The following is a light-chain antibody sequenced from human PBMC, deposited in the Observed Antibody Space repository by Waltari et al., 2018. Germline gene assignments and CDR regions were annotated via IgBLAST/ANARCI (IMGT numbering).Light chain of an antibody. CDR2: RNN. CDR3: AGWDDTLNGPL. V-gene: IGLV1-44*01. J-gene: IGLJ1*01. CDR1: SSNIGSNA. Sequence: QSVLTQPPSASGTPGQRVTLPCSGGSSNIGSNAVSWYQQPPAPAPKVLIHRNNQRPSGVPDRFSGSKSGTSASLAISGLQSEDEADYYCAGWDDTLNGPLFGTGTKVTVL.